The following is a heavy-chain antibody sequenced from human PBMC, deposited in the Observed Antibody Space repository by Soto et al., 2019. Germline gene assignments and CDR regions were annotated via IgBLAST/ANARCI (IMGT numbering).Heavy chain of an antibody. Sequence: PSQPRSQERPVGKGSFCGCYWNRNSQPPGKGLEWIGEINHSGSTNYNPSLKSRVTISVDTSKNQFSLKLSSVTAADTAVYYCARGGSYCSSTCCSTEYGMDVWGQGTTVTVSS. V-gene: IGHV4-34*01. D-gene: IGHD2-2*01. J-gene: IGHJ6*02. CDR1: KGSFCGCY. CDR3: ARGGSYCSSTCCSTEYGMDV. CDR2: INHSGST.